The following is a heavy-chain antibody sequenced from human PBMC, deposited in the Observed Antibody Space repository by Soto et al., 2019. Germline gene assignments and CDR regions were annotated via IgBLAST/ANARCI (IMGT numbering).Heavy chain of an antibody. CDR1: GGSISSGGYY. CDR3: ATYCSGGGCYIHY. D-gene: IGHD2-15*01. CDR2: IYYSGST. Sequence: QVQLQESGPGLAKPSQTLSLTCTVSGGSISSGGYYWNWIRQHPGKGLEWIGYIYYSGSTYYNPSLQSRVTISVDTSKNQFSLKLSSVTAADTAVYYCATYCSGGGCYIHYWGQGTLVTVSS. J-gene: IGHJ4*02. V-gene: IGHV4-31*03.